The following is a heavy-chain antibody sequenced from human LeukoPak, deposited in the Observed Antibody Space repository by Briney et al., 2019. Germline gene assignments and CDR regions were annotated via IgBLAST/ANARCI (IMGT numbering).Heavy chain of an antibody. Sequence: QSGGSLRLSCIAYGFTFSNYAMSWVRQAPGKGLEWVSTISGSDGSTYYADSVKGRFTISRDNAKNTLYLQMNSLRVEDTAIYYCAKGRGYCTGGSCYSDYWGQGTLVTVSS. J-gene: IGHJ4*02. CDR3: AKGRGYCTGGSCYSDY. V-gene: IGHV3-23*01. CDR1: GFTFSNYA. CDR2: ISGSDGST. D-gene: IGHD2-15*01.